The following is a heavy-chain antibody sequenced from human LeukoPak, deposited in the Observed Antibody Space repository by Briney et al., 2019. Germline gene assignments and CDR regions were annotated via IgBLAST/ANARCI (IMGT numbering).Heavy chain of an antibody. CDR2: LSWNSGSI. Sequence: PGGSLRLSCAASGFTFDDHAMHWVRQAPGKGLEWVSGLSWNSGSIDYADSVKGRFTISRDNAKNSLYLQMNSLRAEDTALYYCARDSGGPTQQLTFDYWGQGTLVTVSS. CDR3: ARDSGGPTQQLTFDY. CDR1: GFTFDDHA. D-gene: IGHD6-13*01. V-gene: IGHV3-9*01. J-gene: IGHJ4*02.